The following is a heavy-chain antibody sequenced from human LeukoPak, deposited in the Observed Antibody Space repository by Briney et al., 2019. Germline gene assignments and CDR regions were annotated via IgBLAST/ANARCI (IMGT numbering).Heavy chain of an antibody. CDR3: AKLRIVGASRSDFVY. Sequence: GESLKISCKGSGYIFTSYWIAWVRQMPGKGLEWMGIIYPGDSDTRYSPSFQGQVTISADKSISTAYLQWSSLKASDTAIYYCAKLRIVGASRSDFVYWGQGTLVTVSS. CDR1: GYIFTSYW. V-gene: IGHV5-51*01. CDR2: IYPGDSDT. D-gene: IGHD1-26*01. J-gene: IGHJ4*02.